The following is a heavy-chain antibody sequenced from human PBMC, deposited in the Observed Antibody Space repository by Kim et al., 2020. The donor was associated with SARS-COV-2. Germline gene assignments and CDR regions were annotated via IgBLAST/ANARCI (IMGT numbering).Heavy chain of an antibody. CDR3: ARDPGYGSGTFDY. J-gene: IGHJ4*02. V-gene: IGHV1-2*02. D-gene: IGHD3-10*01. Sequence: NFAQRFHGRVTMTRDTSIGTVYMGLSRLRSDDSAVYYCARDPGYGSGTFDYWGQGTLVTVSS.